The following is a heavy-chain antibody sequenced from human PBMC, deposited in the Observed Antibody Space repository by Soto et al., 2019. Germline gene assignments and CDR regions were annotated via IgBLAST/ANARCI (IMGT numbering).Heavy chain of an antibody. CDR3: TTDTGVSGPSRYYYYYGMDV. D-gene: IGHD2-8*01. V-gene: IGHV3-15*07. J-gene: IGHJ6*02. CDR2: IKSKTDGGTT. CDR1: GFTFSNAW. Sequence: GGSLRLSCAASGFTFSNAWMNWVRQAPGKGLEWVGRIKSKTDGGTTDYAAPVKGRFTISRDDSKNTLYLHMNSLKPEDTAVYYCTTDTGVSGPSRYYYYYGMDVWGQGTSVTVSS.